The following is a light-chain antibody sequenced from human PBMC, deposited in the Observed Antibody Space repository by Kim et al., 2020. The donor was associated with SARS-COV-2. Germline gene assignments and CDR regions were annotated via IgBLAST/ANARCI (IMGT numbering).Light chain of an antibody. CDR3: QHYDSAPS. Sequence: EIVLTQSPGTLSLSPGERATLSCRASQSISNNYLAWYQQKPGQAPRLLIYGASSRITGIPDRFSGGGSGTDFTLTISRLEPEDFAEYYCQHYDSAPSFGQGTKLEI. CDR2: GAS. V-gene: IGKV3-20*01. J-gene: IGKJ2*01. CDR1: QSISNNY.